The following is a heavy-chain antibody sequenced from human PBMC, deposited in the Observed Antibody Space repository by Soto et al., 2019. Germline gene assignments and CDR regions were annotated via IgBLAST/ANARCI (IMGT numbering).Heavy chain of an antibody. CDR3: AKRTSMSGNYYFDY. J-gene: IGHJ4*02. D-gene: IGHD3-10*01. CDR1: GFTFSSYG. Sequence: GGSLRLSCAASGFTFSSYGMHWVRQAPGKGLEWVAVISYDGSNKYYADSVKGRFTISRDNSKNTLYLQMNSLRAEDTAVYYCAKRTSMSGNYYFDYWGQGILVTVSS. CDR2: ISYDGSNK. V-gene: IGHV3-30*18.